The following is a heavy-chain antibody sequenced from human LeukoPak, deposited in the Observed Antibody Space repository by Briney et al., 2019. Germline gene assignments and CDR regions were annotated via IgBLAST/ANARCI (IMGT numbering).Heavy chain of an antibody. Sequence: PSETLSLTCTVTVGTNISCYWSWIRQPPGRELDWIGYIYYSGRTNYNPSLKSRVTISVDTSKNQFSLTLSSVTAADTAVYYCARASGSYRVVDYWGQGTLVTVSS. CDR2: IYYSGRT. J-gene: IGHJ4*02. V-gene: IGHV4-59*01. CDR1: VGTNISCY. CDR3: ARASGSYRVVDY. D-gene: IGHD1-26*01.